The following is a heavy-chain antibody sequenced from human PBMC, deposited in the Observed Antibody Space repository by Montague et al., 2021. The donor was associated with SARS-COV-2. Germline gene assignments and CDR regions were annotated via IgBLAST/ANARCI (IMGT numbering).Heavy chain of an antibody. CDR3: ARAAAGYYYYGMDV. V-gene: IGHV3-23*01. CDR2: ISGSGGST. CDR1: GFTFSSYA. Sequence: SLRLSCAASGFTFSSYAMSWVRQAPGKGLEWVSAISGSGGSTYYADSVKGRFTISRDNSKNTPYLQMNSLRAEDTAVYYCARAAAGYYYYGMDVWGQGTTVTVPS. D-gene: IGHD6-13*01. J-gene: IGHJ6*02.